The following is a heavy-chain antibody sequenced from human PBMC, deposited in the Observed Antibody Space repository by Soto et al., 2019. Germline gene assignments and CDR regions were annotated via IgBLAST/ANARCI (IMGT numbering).Heavy chain of an antibody. V-gene: IGHV1-18*01. CDR2: ISAYNGNT. Sequence: QVQLVQSGAEVKKPGASVKVSCKASGYTFSYYGITWVRQAPGQGLEWMGWISAYNGNTNYAQNLQGRVTMTTDTSPSTAYMELRSLRSDDTAVYYCARGGRTNYYYGFDVWGQGTTVTVSS. CDR3: ARGGRTNYYYGFDV. D-gene: IGHD5-12*01. CDR1: GYTFSYYG. J-gene: IGHJ6*01.